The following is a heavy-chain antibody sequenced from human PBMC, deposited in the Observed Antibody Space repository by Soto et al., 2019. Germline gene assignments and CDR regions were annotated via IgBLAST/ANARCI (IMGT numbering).Heavy chain of an antibody. Sequence: QVQLVESGGGVVQPGTSLRLSCAVSGFTFSNYGMHWVRQAPGKGLEWVAVISYDVSTKYYADSVKGRFTISRDNSKNTLYLQMNSLRVEDTDVYYCANQIQTGHWGQGNLVTVSS. CDR2: ISYDVSTK. V-gene: IGHV3-30*18. J-gene: IGHJ4*02. CDR3: ANQIQTGH. CDR1: GFTFSNYG. D-gene: IGHD5-18*01.